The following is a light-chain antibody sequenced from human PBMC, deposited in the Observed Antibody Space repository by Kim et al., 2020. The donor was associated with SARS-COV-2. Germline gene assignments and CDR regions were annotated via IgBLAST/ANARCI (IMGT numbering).Light chain of an antibody. CDR1: SDSIVRNF. J-gene: IGLJ3*02. CDR3: QSYDPATHWV. V-gene: IGLV6-57*02. CDR2: EDN. Sequence: KTVTISCTGNSDSIVRNFVQWYQQRPGSAPTTVIYEDNQRPSGVPARFSASVDTSSNSASLTISGLRTEYEADYYCQSYDPATHWVFGGGTQLTVL.